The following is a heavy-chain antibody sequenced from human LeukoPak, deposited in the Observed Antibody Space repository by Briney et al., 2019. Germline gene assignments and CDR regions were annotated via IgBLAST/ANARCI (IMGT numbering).Heavy chain of an antibody. CDR1: GFTFSSYG. CDR3: AKDLPRYYDFWSGFDY. D-gene: IGHD3-3*01. V-gene: IGHV3-30*02. CDR2: IRHDGSNK. Sequence: PGGSLRLSCAASGFTFSSYGMHWVRQAPGKGLEWVAFIRHDGSNKYYADSVKGRFTISRDNSKNTLYLQMNSLRAEDTAVYYCAKDLPRYYDFWSGFDYWGQGTLVTVSS. J-gene: IGHJ4*02.